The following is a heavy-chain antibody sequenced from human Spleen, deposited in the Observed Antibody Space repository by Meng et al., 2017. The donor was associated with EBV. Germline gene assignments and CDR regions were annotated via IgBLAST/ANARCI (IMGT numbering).Heavy chain of an antibody. CDR2: IIPLFGTT. CDR3: ASSLGGSVAPV. J-gene: IGHJ4*02. D-gene: IGHD3-16*01. Sequence: QVQLVQAGAAGKKPVSTVKVSCRASGGTFANYDVSWVRQAPGQGLEWMGGIIPLFGTTDYARKFKGRLTITADKSTLTAFMELSSLTSQDTAVYYCASSLGGSVAPVWGQGVLVTVSS. CDR1: GGTFANYD. V-gene: IGHV1-69*06.